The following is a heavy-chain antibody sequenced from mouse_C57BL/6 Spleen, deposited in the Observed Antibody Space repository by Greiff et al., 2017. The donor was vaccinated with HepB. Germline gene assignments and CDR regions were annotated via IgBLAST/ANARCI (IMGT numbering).Heavy chain of an antibody. V-gene: IGHV1-69*01. J-gene: IGHJ1*03. CDR1: GYTFTSYW. Sequence: QVQLQQPGAELVMPGASVKLSCKASGYTFTSYWMHWVKQRPGQGLEWIGEIDPSDSYTNYNQKFKGKSTLTVDKSSSTAYMQLSSLTSEDSAVDYCARSRYGSSPWYFDVWGTGTTVTVSS. D-gene: IGHD1-1*01. CDR2: IDPSDSYT. CDR3: ARSRYGSSPWYFDV.